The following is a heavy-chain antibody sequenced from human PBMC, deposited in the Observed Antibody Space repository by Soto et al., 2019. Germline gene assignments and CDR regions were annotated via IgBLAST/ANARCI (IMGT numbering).Heavy chain of an antibody. Sequence: PGGSLRLSCAASGFTFSGSAMHWVRQASGKGLEWVGRIRSKANSYATAYAASVKGRFTISRDDSKNTAYLQMNSLKTEDTAVYYCTRPTAAGTFDPWGQGTLVTVSS. CDR3: TRPTAAGTFDP. CDR2: IRSKANSYAT. D-gene: IGHD6-13*01. CDR1: GFTFSGSA. J-gene: IGHJ5*02. V-gene: IGHV3-73*01.